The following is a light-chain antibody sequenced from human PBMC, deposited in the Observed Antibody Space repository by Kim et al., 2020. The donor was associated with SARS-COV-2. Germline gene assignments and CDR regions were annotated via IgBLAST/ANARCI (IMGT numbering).Light chain of an antibody. CDR2: GAS. J-gene: IGKJ5*01. Sequence: EMVLTQSPGTVSLSPGETVTLSCRASQNISGDSLAWYQQRPGQAPRVFIIGASSRAPGMPDRFSASGFGTDFTSTTSTLQLEVFAVYYCYQYVASPFTFVQGTRLEIK. CDR1: QNISGDS. CDR3: YQYVASPFT. V-gene: IGKV3-20*01.